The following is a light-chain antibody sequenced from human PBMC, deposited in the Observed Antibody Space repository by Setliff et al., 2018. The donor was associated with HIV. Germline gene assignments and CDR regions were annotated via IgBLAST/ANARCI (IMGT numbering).Light chain of an antibody. CDR1: SSDIGGYNY. CDR3: SASRPSTTLVV. CDR2: QLI. V-gene: IGLV2-14*01. Sequence: SVLTQPASVSGSPGQSITISCTGTSSDIGGYNYVSWYQQLPDKAPKLIIFQLINRPSGVSNRFSGSKSGNTASLTISGLQADDDAYYYCSASRPSTTLVVFGTGTKVTVL. J-gene: IGLJ1*01.